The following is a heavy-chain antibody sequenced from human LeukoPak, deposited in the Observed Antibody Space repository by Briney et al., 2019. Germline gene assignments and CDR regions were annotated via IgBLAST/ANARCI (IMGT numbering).Heavy chain of an antibody. CDR3: ASSYYA. V-gene: IGHV4-34*01. CDR2: INHSGTT. D-gene: IGHD3-10*01. J-gene: IGHJ5*02. Sequence: YWSWIRQSPGKGLEWIGEINHSGTTNFNPSLKSRVKISVDTSKDHFSLNLTSVTAADTAVYYCASSYYAWGQGTLVTVSS. CDR1: Y.